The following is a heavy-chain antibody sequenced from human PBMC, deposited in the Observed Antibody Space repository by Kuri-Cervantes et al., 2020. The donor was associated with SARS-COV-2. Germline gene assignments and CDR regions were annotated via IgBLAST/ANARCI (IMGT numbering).Heavy chain of an antibody. CDR2: ISYDGSNK. J-gene: IGHJ3*02. V-gene: IGHV3-30*03. D-gene: IGHD6-6*01. CDR3: ARSGIAARYDAFDI. Sequence: GESLKISCAASGFTFSSYGMHWVRQAPGKGLEWVAVISYDGSNKYYADSVKGRFTIYRDNSKNTLYPQMHSLRAEDTAVYYCARSGIAARYDAFDIWGQGTMVTVSS. CDR1: GFTFSSYG.